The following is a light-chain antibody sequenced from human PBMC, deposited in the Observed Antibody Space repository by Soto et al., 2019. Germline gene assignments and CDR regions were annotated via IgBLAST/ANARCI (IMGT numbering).Light chain of an antibody. V-gene: IGLV2-14*03. CDR2: DVS. J-gene: IGLJ1*01. CDR1: SSDVGGYNY. Sequence: QSALTQPASVSGSPGQSITISCTGTSSDVGGYNYVSWYQHHPGKAPKLIIYDVSNRPSGVSIRFSGSKSDNTASLTISGLQPEDEADYHCSSYTTSNTRQIVFGTGTKLPVL. CDR3: SSYTTSNTRQIV.